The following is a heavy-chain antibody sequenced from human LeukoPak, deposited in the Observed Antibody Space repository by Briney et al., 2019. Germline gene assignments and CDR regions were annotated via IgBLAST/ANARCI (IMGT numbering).Heavy chain of an antibody. CDR3: ARHEGDTDAFDI. CDR1: GGSISSYY. V-gene: IGHV4-59*08. D-gene: IGHD1-26*01. Sequence: SETLSLTCTVSGGSISSYYWSWIRQPPGKGLEWIGYIYYSGSTNYNPSLKSRVTISVDTSKNQFSLKLSSVTAADTAVYYCARHEGDTDAFDIWGQGTMVTVSS. J-gene: IGHJ3*02. CDR2: IYYSGST.